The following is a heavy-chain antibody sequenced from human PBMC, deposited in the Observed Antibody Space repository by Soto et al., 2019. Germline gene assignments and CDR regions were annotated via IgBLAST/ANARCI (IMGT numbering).Heavy chain of an antibody. CDR3: AKADGQQWLLPHLEN. D-gene: IGHD6-19*01. CDR2: ISCCGGTA. J-gene: IGHJ4*02. CDR1: GFNFNKYA. Sequence: EVQLLESGGGLVRPGESLRLSCAASGFNFNKYAMSWVRQAPGEGLEWVSGISCCGGTASYAGSVKGRFTIDRDDAKNTLYLDMNSLRVEDTAEYYCAKADGQQWLLPHLENWGRGTLVTVS. V-gene: IGHV3-23*01.